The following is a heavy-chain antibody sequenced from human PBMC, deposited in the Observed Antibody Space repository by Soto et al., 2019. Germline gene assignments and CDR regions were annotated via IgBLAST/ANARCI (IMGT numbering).Heavy chain of an antibody. V-gene: IGHV3-64*01. J-gene: IGHJ5*01. CDR3: ARWVSLMGLDS. CDR1: GFTFSNYA. Sequence: EVLLVESGGDLVQPGGSLRLSCAASGFTFSNYAMHWVRQAPGKGLEYVAAINSIGDTTYYANSVKGRFTISRDNSRNTLYLQVGSLRADDMAVYYCARWVSLMGLDSWGQGTLVTVSS. D-gene: IGHD3-16*01. CDR2: INSIGDTT.